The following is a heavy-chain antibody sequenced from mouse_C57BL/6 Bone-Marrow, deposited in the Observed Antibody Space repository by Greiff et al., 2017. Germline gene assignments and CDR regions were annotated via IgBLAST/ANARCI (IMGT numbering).Heavy chain of an antibody. J-gene: IGHJ3*01. D-gene: IGHD1-1*01. CDR2: ISDGGSYT. V-gene: IGHV5-4*03. CDR1: GFTFSSYA. CDR3: ARGYYGSSKGFAY. Sequence: EVMLVESGGGLVKPGGSLKLSCAASGFTFSSYAMSWVRQTPEKRLEWVATISDGGSYTYYPDNVKGRFTISRDNAKNNLYLHMSHLKSEDTAMYYCARGYYGSSKGFAYWGQETLVTVSA.